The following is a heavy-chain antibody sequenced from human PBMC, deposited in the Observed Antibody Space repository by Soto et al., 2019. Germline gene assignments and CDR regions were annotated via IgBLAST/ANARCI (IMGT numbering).Heavy chain of an antibody. J-gene: IGHJ4*02. CDR2: IIPIFGTA. CDR3: ASPGGSYYGGVVF. D-gene: IGHD1-26*01. Sequence: SVKVSCKAAGGTFSSYAISWGRQAPGQGLEWMGGIIPIFGTADYAQKFQGRVTITADESTSTAYMELNSLRSEDTAVYYCASPGGSYYGGVVFWGQGTVVTVSS. CDR1: GGTFSSYA. V-gene: IGHV1-69*13.